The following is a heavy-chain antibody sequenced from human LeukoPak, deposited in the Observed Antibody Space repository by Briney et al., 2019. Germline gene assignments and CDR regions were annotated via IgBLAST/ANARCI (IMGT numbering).Heavy chain of an antibody. CDR2: IYYSGST. V-gene: IGHV4-59*08. Sequence: SETLPLTCTVSGGSISSYYWSWIRQPPGKGLEWIGYIYYSGSTNYNPSLKSRVTISVDTSKNQFSLKLSSVTAADTAVYYCARLRYSGSYYHFDYWGQGTLVTVSS. J-gene: IGHJ4*02. D-gene: IGHD1-26*01. CDR3: ARLRYSGSYYHFDY. CDR1: GGSISSYY.